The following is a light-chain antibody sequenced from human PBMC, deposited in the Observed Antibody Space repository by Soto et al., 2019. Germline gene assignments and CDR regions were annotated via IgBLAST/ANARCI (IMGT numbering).Light chain of an antibody. Sequence: VLTQPRSVSGSPGQSVTISCTGTSSDVGGYNYVSWYQQHPGKAPKLMIYDVSKRPSGVPDRFSGSKSGNTASLTISGLQAEDEADYYCCSYAGSYTFYVFGTGTKVTVL. CDR3: CSYAGSYTFYV. CDR2: DVS. CDR1: SSDVGGYNY. J-gene: IGLJ1*01. V-gene: IGLV2-11*01.